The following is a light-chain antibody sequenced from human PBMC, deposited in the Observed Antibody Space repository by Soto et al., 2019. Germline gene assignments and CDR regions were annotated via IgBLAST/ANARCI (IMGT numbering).Light chain of an antibody. Sequence: QSTLTQPASVSESPGQSITISCTGTSSDVGGYNFVSWYQQNPGDAPKLLIYEVTNRPSGVSNRFSGSKSGNTASLTISGLQAEDEADYYCSSYTNTNTWVFGGGTKLTVL. V-gene: IGLV2-14*01. CDR1: SSDVGGYNF. CDR2: EVT. CDR3: SSYTNTNTWV. J-gene: IGLJ3*02.